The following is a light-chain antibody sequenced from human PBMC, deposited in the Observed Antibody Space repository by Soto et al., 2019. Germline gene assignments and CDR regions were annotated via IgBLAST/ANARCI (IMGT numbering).Light chain of an antibody. CDR1: SSDVGGYNY. V-gene: IGLV2-14*01. CDR2: DVS. J-gene: IGLJ2*01. CDR3: SSYTSSSTLDVV. Sequence: QSALTQPASVSGSPGQSITISCTGTSSDVGGYNYVSWYQQQPGKAPKLMIYDVSNRPSGVSNRFSGSKSGNTASLTISGLQAEDEADYYCSSYTSSSTLDVVFGGGTQLTVL.